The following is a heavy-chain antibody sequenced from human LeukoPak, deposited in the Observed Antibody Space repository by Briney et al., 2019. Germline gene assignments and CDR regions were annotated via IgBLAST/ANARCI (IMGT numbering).Heavy chain of an antibody. CDR2: IYSSGGT. CDR1: GGSISSYY. CDR3: ARDSGTTGEVKFDP. D-gene: IGHD3-10*01. V-gene: IGHV4-4*07. J-gene: IGHJ5*02. Sequence: SETLSLTCTVSGGSISSYYWSWIRQPAGKGLEWIGRIYSSGGTDYNPSLKSRVIMSVDTSKNHLSLKLTSVTAADTAVYYCARDSGTTGEVKFDPWGQGILVTVSS.